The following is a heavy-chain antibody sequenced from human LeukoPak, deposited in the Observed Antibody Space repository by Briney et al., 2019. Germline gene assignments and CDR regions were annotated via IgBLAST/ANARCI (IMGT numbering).Heavy chain of an antibody. J-gene: IGHJ5*02. Sequence: ASVKVTCKASGYTFTTYDSNWVRQATGQGLEWMGWMNPNSGNTGYAQKFQGRVTMTRNTSISTAYMELSSLRSEDTAVYYCARGPNKSDGGNSGSAWFDPWGQGTLVTVSS. D-gene: IGHD4-23*01. CDR3: ARGPNKSDGGNSGSAWFDP. CDR1: GYTFTTYD. V-gene: IGHV1-8*01. CDR2: MNPNSGNT.